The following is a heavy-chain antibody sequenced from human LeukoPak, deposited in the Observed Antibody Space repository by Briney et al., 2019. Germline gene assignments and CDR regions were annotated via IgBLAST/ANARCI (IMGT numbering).Heavy chain of an antibody. CDR2: IYYSGST. Sequence: SETLSLTCTVSGGSISSYYWSWIRQPPGKGLEWIGYIYYSGSTNYNPSLKSRVTIFVDTSKNQFSLKLSSVTAADTAVYYCARRSVDLLYDRDYWGQGTLVTVSS. J-gene: IGHJ4*02. CDR1: GGSISSYY. V-gene: IGHV4-59*08. CDR3: ARRSVDLLYDRDY. D-gene: IGHD3-22*01.